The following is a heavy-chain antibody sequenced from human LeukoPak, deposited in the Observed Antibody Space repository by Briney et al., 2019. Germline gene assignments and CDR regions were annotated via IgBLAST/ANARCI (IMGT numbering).Heavy chain of an antibody. J-gene: IGHJ3*02. CDR2: IYPGDSDT. Sequence: GESLNISWQGSGYSFTSYLSGWVRQLPGKGLDGMGIIYPGDSDTRYSPSFQGQVTISADKSISTAYLQWSSLKASDTAMYYCARRRPYNWNGIWAFDIWGQGTMVTVSS. V-gene: IGHV5-51*01. D-gene: IGHD1-20*01. CDR3: ARRRPYNWNGIWAFDI. CDR1: GYSFTSYL.